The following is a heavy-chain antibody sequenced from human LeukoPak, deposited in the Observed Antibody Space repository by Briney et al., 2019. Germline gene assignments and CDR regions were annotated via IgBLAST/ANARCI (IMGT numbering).Heavy chain of an antibody. CDR1: GFTFSSYA. CDR3: ARDEHIVVVTAIDY. J-gene: IGHJ4*02. V-gene: IGHV3-30-3*01. Sequence: GGSLRLSCAASGFTFSSYAMHWVRQAPGKGLEWVAVISYDGSNKYYADSAKGRFTISRDNSKNTLYLQVNSLRAEDTAVYYCARDEHIVVVTAIDYWGQGTLVTISS. CDR2: ISYDGSNK. D-gene: IGHD2-21*02.